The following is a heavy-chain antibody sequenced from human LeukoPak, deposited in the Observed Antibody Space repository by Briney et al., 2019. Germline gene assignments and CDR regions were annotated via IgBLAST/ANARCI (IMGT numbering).Heavy chain of an antibody. J-gene: IGHJ4*02. CDR1: GGSISSYY. CDR3: ARSDYSSGYSFFDY. D-gene: IGHD3-22*01. Sequence: SPSETLSLTCTVSGGSISSYYWSWIRQPPGKGLEWIGYIYYSGSTNYNPSLKSRVTISVDTSKNQFSLKLSSVTAADTAVYYCARSDYSSGYSFFDYWGQGTLVTVSS. CDR2: IYYSGST. V-gene: IGHV4-59*01.